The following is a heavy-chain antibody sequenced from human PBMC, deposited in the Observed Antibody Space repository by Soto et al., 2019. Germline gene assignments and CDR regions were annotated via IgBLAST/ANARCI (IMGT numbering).Heavy chain of an antibody. CDR1: GGTFSSYA. V-gene: IGHV1-69*13. D-gene: IGHD6-13*01. CDR2: IIPIFGTA. CDR3: ARWGITAGTTLRPYYGMDV. J-gene: IGHJ6*02. Sequence: RASVKVSCKASGGTFSSYAISWVRQAPGQGLEWMGGIIPIFGTANYAQKFQGRVTITADESTSTAYMELSSLRSEDTAVYYCARWGITAGTTLRPYYGMDVWGQGTTVTVSS.